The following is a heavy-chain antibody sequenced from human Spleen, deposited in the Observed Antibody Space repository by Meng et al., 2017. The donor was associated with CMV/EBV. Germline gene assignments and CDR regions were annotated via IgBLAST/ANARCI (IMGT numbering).Heavy chain of an antibody. CDR3: ARWDCGSTRCYTGGDF. CDR1: GFAINSNY. Sequence: GESLKISCTVSGFAINSNYMYWVRQAPGQGLEWVSVIFSGGATFYADSVRGRFTISRDNSKNTLYLQMNTLRAEDTAVYYCARWDCGSTRCYTGGDFWGQGTLVTVSS. D-gene: IGHD2-2*02. V-gene: IGHV3-53*01. J-gene: IGHJ4*02. CDR2: IFSGGAT.